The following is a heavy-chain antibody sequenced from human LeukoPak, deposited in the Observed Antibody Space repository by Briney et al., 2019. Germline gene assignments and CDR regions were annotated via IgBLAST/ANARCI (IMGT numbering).Heavy chain of an antibody. CDR2: ISSSSSYI. CDR3: ARDVGRGDGMDV. D-gene: IGHD1-26*01. V-gene: IGHV3-21*01. Sequence: GGSLRLSCAASGFTFSSYSMNWVRQAPGKGLEWVSSISSSSSYIYYADSVKGRFTISRDNAKNSLYLQMNSLRDEDTALYYCARDVGRGDGMDVWGQGTTVTVSS. J-gene: IGHJ6*02. CDR1: GFTFSSYS.